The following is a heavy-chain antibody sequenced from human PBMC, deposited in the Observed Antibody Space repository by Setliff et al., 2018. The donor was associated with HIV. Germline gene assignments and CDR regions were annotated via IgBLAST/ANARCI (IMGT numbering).Heavy chain of an antibody. Sequence: PGGSLRLSCVASGFTFSSSSMNWVRQAPGKGLVWVSYISSRSSAIYYADSVKGRFTISRDNTKNSLYLQINNLAVEDTSVYYCATEPKVTIFYYWGQGALVTVSS. D-gene: IGHD3-3*02. V-gene: IGHV3-48*04. CDR3: ATEPKVTIFYY. J-gene: IGHJ4*02. CDR2: ISSRSSAI. CDR1: GFTFSSSS.